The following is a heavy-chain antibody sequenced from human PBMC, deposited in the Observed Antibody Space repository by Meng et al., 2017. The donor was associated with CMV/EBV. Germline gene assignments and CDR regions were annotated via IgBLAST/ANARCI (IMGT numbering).Heavy chain of an antibody. Sequence: GGSLRLSCAASGFTFSSYEMNWVRQAPGKGLEWVSYISSSGSTIYYADSVKGRFTISRDNSKNTLYLQMNSLRAEDTAVYYCAKELLRMVASVGFDYWGQGTLVTVSS. CDR2: ISSSGSTI. V-gene: IGHV3-48*03. D-gene: IGHD5-12*01. J-gene: IGHJ4*02. CDR1: GFTFSSYE. CDR3: AKELLRMVASVGFDY.